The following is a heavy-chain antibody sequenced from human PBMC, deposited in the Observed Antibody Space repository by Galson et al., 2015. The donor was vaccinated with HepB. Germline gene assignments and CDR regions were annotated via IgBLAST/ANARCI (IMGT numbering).Heavy chain of an antibody. CDR3: AKDTYSSSFGWFDP. CDR2: ISYDGSNK. D-gene: IGHD6-6*01. CDR1: GFTFSSYA. Sequence: SPRLSCAASGFTFSSYAMHWVRQAPGKGLEWVAVISYDGSNKYYADSVKGRFTISRDHSKNTLYLQMNSLRAEDTAVYYCAKDTYSSSFGWFDPWGQGTLVTVSS. J-gene: IGHJ5*02. V-gene: IGHV3-30-3*01.